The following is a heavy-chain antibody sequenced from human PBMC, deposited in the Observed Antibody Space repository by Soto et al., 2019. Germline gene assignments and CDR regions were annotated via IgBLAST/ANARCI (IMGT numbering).Heavy chain of an antibody. Sequence: SETLSLTCTVSGGSISSGGYYWSWIRQHPGKGLEWIGYIYYSGSTYYNPSLKSRVTISVDTSKNQFSLKLSSVTAADTAVYYCARDSGPALLWSRGMDVWGQGTTVTVSS. CDR2: IYYSGST. D-gene: IGHD3-10*01. CDR3: ARDSGPALLWSRGMDV. CDR1: GGSISSGGYY. J-gene: IGHJ6*02. V-gene: IGHV4-31*03.